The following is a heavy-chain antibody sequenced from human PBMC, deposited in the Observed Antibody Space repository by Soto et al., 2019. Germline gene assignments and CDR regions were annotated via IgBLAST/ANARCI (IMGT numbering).Heavy chain of an antibody. V-gene: IGHV1-69*13. D-gene: IGHD2-2*01. CDR1: GGTFSSYA. Sequence: GASVKVSCKASGGTFSSYAISWVRQAPGQGLEWMGGIIPIFGTANYAQKFQGRVTITADESTSTAYMELSSLRSEDTAVYYCARAQPTGTSIPGYYYYGMDLWGQVTTVTVSS. CDR3: ARAQPTGTSIPGYYYYGMDL. J-gene: IGHJ6*02. CDR2: IIPIFGTA.